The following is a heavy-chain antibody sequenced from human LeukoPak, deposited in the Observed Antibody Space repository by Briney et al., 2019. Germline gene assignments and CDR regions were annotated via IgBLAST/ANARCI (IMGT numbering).Heavy chain of an antibody. CDR2: IYYSGST. V-gene: IGHV4-31*03. D-gene: IGHD1-26*01. CDR3: ARDSLPLVASGSYLPGRYYYYGMDV. Sequence: SQTLSLTCTVSGGSISSGGYYWSWIRQHPGKGLVWIGYIYYSGSTYYNPSLKSRVTISVDTSKNQFSLKLSSVTAADTAVYYCARDSLPLVASGSYLPGRYYYYGMDVWGQGTTVTVSS. J-gene: IGHJ6*02. CDR1: GGSISSGGYY.